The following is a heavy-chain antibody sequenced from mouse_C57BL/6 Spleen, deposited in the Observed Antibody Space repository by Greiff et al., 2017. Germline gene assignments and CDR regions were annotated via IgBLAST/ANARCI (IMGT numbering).Heavy chain of an antibody. CDR3: AIVGNYYAMDY. CDR2: IHPSDSDT. Sequence: VQLQQPGAELVKPGDSVTVSCKASGYTFTSYWMHWVKQRPGQGLEWIGRIHPSDSDTNYHQKFKGKAPLTVDKSSRTAYMQRSSLTSEDSAVYVCAIVGNYYAMDYWGQGTSVTVSS. D-gene: IGHD1-1*01. J-gene: IGHJ4*01. V-gene: IGHV1-74*01. CDR1: GYTFTSYW.